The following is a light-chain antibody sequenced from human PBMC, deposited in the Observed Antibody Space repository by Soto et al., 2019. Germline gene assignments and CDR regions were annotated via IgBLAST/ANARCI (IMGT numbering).Light chain of an antibody. J-gene: IGKJ1*01. CDR2: QTS. V-gene: IGKV3-11*01. CDR3: HQRQSWPRT. Sequence: EIVLTQSPGTLSLSPVERATLSCRASQYINTRLAWYQHRPGQAPRLLIYQTSIRAAGIPARFSASGTGTDFTLTISDVQPEDFAVYYCHQRQSWPRTFGQGTKVDI. CDR1: QYINTR.